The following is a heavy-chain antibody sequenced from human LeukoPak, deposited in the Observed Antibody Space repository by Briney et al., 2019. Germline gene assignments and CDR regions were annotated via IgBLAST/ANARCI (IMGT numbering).Heavy chain of an antibody. J-gene: IGHJ3*02. Sequence: SETLSLTCTVSGGSIRNYYWTWIRQPPGKGREWIGYISDGGGSNYNPSLKSRVTISVDTSKNQFSLKLSSVTAADTAVYYCARHTYYDFWSGYSSAFDIWGQGTMVTVSS. D-gene: IGHD3-3*01. CDR1: GGSIRNYY. V-gene: IGHV4-59*01. CDR3: ARHTYYDFWSGYSSAFDI. CDR2: ISDGGGS.